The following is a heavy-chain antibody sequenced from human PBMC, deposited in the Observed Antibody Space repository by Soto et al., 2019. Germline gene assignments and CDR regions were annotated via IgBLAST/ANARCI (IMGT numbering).Heavy chain of an antibody. CDR1: GFTFSSYA. D-gene: IGHD4-17*01. Sequence: PGGSLRLSCAASGFTFSSYAMSWVRQAPGKGLEWVSAISGSGGSTYYADSVKGWFTISRDNSKNTLYLQMNSLRAEDTAVYYCANRRAVYGEYIPLDYYWGQGTLVTVSS. CDR2: ISGSGGST. CDR3: ANRRAVYGEYIPLDYY. J-gene: IGHJ4*02. V-gene: IGHV3-23*01.